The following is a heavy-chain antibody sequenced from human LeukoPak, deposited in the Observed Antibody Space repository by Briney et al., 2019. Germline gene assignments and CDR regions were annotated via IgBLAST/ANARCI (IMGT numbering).Heavy chain of an antibody. CDR2: ISSSSSYI. CDR3: ARGLGSLYVAD. CDR1: GFTFSSYS. J-gene: IGHJ4*02. V-gene: IGHV3-21*01. D-gene: IGHD2-8*01. Sequence: SGGSLRLSCAASGFTFSSYSMNWVRQAPGKGLEWVSSISSSSSYIYYADSVKGRFTISRDNAKNSLYLQMNSLRAEDTAVYYCARGLGSLYVADWGQGTLVTVSS.